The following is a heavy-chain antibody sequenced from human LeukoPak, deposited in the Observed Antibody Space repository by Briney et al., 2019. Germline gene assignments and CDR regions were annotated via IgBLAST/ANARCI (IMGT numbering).Heavy chain of an antibody. CDR1: GGSISSTRYY. J-gene: IGHJ3*02. Sequence: SETLSLTCTVSGGSISSTRYYWGWIRQPPGKGLEWIGSIYYSGNTYYNPSLKSRVTMSVDRSKNQFSLKLSSVTAADTAVYYCARHPPFYYYENPDAFDIWGQGTMVTVSS. V-gene: IGHV4-39*01. D-gene: IGHD3-22*01. CDR3: ARHPPFYYYENPDAFDI. CDR2: IYYSGNT.